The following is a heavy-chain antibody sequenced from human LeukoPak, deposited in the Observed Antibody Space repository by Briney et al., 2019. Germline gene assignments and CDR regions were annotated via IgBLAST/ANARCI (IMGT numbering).Heavy chain of an antibody. Sequence: PSETLSLTCTVSGGSISSSSYYWGWIRQPPGKGLEWIGSIYYSGSTYYNPSLKSRVTISVDTSKNQFSLKLSSVTAADTAVYYCARIPNCSGGSCYWFDPWGQGTLVTVSS. CDR1: GGSISSSSYY. V-gene: IGHV4-39*07. J-gene: IGHJ5*02. CDR2: IYYSGST. D-gene: IGHD2-15*01. CDR3: ARIPNCSGGSCYWFDP.